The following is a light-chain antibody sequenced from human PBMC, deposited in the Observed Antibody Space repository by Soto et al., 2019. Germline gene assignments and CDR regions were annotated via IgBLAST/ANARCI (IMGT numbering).Light chain of an antibody. CDR1: QGIGNH. J-gene: IGKJ3*01. CDR3: QKYNSAPEA. V-gene: IGKV1-27*01. CDR2: AAS. Sequence: IQMTQSPSSLSASIGDRVTITCRASQGIGNHLAWHQQKPGKPPKVLIYAASTLPSGVPSRFSGSGSGTDFTLTISSLQPEDVATYYCQKYNSAPEAFGPGTKVDIK.